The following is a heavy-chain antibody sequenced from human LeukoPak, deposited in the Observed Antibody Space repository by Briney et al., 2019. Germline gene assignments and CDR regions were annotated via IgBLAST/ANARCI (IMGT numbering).Heavy chain of an antibody. Sequence: SETLSLTCAVYGGSFSGYYWSWIRQPPGKGLEWIGEINHSGSTNYNPSLKSRVTISVDTSKNQFSLKLSSVTAADTAVYYCARSYDYSNYGGGYWGQGTLVTVSS. V-gene: IGHV4-34*01. CDR3: ARSYDYSNYGGGY. D-gene: IGHD4-11*01. CDR1: GGSFSGYY. J-gene: IGHJ4*02. CDR2: INHSGST.